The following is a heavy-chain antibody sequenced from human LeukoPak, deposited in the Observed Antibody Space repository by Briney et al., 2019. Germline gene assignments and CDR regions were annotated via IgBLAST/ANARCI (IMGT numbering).Heavy chain of an antibody. CDR2: IIPIFGTA. J-gene: IGHJ4*02. V-gene: IGHV1-69*15. CDR1: GGTFSSYA. Sequence: SVKVSCKASGGTFSSYAISWVRQAPGQGLEWMGRIIPIFGTANYAQKFQGRVTITADESTSTAYMELSSLRSEDTAVYYCASGPNDPEGRFDYWGQGTLVTVSS. CDR3: ASGPNDPEGRFDY.